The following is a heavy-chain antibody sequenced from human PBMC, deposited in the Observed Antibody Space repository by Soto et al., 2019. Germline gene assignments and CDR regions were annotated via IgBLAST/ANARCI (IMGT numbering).Heavy chain of an antibody. CDR3: ARLPTDRGYYYYYYGMDV. D-gene: IGHD3-10*01. V-gene: IGHV5-51*01. Sequence: PGESLKISCQTSGYSFINYWIGWVRQMPGKGLEWMGIIYPGDSDTRYSPSFQGQVTISADKSISTAYLQWSSLKASDTAMYYCARLPTDRGYYYYYYGMDVWGQGTTVTVSS. J-gene: IGHJ6*02. CDR1: GYSFINYW. CDR2: IYPGDSDT.